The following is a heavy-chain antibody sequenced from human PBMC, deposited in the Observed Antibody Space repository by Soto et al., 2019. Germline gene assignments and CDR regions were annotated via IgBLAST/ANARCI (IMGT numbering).Heavy chain of an antibody. Sequence: PGESLKISCLASGYSFTAYWITWVRQMPGKGLEWMATIDPSDSYVDYSPSFRGHVTFSVDRSITTDYLQWNSLKASDSAMYFCTRRASSSFYHFDFRGKGALVTVSS. D-gene: IGHD2-2*01. CDR2: IDPSDSYV. J-gene: IGHJ4*02. V-gene: IGHV5-10-1*01. CDR1: GYSFTAYW. CDR3: TRRASSSFYHFDF.